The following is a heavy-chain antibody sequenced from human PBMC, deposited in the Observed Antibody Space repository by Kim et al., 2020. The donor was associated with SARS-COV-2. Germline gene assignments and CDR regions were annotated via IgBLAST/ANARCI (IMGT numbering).Heavy chain of an antibody. Sequence: ADSVKRRFTVSRDNARNTLYLQMDGLRAEDTALYYCAKDHESSGWPTFDYWGQGTQVTVSS. CDR3: AKDHESSGWPTFDY. D-gene: IGHD3-22*01. V-gene: IGHV3-33*06. J-gene: IGHJ4*02.